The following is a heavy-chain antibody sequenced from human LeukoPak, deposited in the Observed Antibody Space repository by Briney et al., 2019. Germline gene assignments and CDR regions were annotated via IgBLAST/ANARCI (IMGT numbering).Heavy chain of an antibody. D-gene: IGHD3-22*01. J-gene: IGHJ4*02. V-gene: IGHV1-69*04. Sequence: GASVKVSCKASGGTFSSYAISWVRQAPGQGLEWMGRIIPILGIANYAQKFQGRVTITADKSTSTAYMELSSLRSEDTAVYYCARSDSYYYDSSGYFFDYWGQGTLVTVSS. CDR1: GGTFSSYA. CDR3: ARSDSYYYDSSGYFFDY. CDR2: IIPILGIA.